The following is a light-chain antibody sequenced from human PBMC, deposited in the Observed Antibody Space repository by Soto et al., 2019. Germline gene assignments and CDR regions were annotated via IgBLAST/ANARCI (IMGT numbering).Light chain of an antibody. Sequence: QSALTQPPSVSGSPGQSVTISCTGTSSDVGSYNRVSWYQQPPGTAPKLMIYEVSNRPSGVPDRFSGSKSGNTASLTISGLRAEDEADYYCSSYTSSSTYVVFGGGTKLTVL. V-gene: IGLV2-18*02. CDR2: EVS. CDR3: SSYTSSSTYVV. CDR1: SSDVGSYNR. J-gene: IGLJ2*01.